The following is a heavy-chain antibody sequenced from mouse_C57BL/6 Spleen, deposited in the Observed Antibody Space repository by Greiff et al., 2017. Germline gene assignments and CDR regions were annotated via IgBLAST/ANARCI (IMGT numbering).Heavy chain of an antibody. Sequence: DVHLVESEGGLVQPGSSMKLSCTASGFTFSDYYMAWVRQVPEKGLEWVANINYDGSSTYYLDSLKSRFIISRDNAKNILYLQMSSLKSEDTATYYCARGGRDYYAMDYWGQGTSVTVSS. J-gene: IGHJ4*01. V-gene: IGHV5-16*01. CDR2: INYDGSST. CDR3: ARGGRDYYAMDY. CDR1: GFTFSDYY.